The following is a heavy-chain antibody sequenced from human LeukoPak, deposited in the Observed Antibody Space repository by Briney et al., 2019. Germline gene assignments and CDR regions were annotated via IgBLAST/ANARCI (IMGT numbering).Heavy chain of an antibody. Sequence: ASVKVSCKASGYTFTSYDINWVRQATGQGLEWMGWMNPNSGDAGNAQKFQGRVTMTRDTSISTAYMELSSQKSEDTAVYYCARWGGKQLDTDFDYWGQGTLVTVSS. D-gene: IGHD6-13*01. CDR1: GYTFTSYD. CDR2: MNPNSGDA. CDR3: ARWGGKQLDTDFDY. J-gene: IGHJ4*02. V-gene: IGHV1-8*01.